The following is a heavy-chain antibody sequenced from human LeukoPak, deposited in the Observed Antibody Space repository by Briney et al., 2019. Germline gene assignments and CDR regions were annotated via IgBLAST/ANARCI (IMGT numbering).Heavy chain of an antibody. V-gene: IGHV1-69*01. CDR2: IIPIFGTA. J-gene: IGHJ4*02. D-gene: IGHD5-12*01. CDR1: GGTFISYA. Sequence: ASVKVSCKASGGTFISYAISWVRQAPGQGLEWMGGIIPIFGTANYAQKFQGRVTITADESTSTAYMELSSLRSEDTAVYYCARVTLGYSGYDSFDYWGQGTLVTVSS. CDR3: ARVTLGYSGYDSFDY.